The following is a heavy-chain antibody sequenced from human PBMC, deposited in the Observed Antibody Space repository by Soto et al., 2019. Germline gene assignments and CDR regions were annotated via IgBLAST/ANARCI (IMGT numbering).Heavy chain of an antibody. J-gene: IGHJ5*02. CDR3: ARAAIVVPAAMGWFDP. V-gene: IGHV4-39*07. D-gene: IGHD2-2*01. CDR1: GGSISSSSYY. Sequence: SLTCTVSGGSISSSSYYWGWIRQPPGKGLEWIGSIYYSGSTYYNPSLKSRVTISVDTSKNQFSLKLSSVTAADTAVYHCARAAIVVPAAMGWFDPWGQGTLVTVSS. CDR2: IYYSGST.